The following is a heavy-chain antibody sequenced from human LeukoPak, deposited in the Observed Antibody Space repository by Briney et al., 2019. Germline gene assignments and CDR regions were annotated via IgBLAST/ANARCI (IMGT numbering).Heavy chain of an antibody. CDR1: GFIFRTYG. J-gene: IGHJ6*03. CDR2: IRYDGSNK. CDR3: AKVPYCSGGGCYYYYMDV. Sequence: GGSLRLSCAASGFIFRTYGMHWVRQAPGKGLEWVAFIRYDGSNKYHADSVKGRFTISRDNSKNTLYLQMNSLRAEDTAVYYCAKVPYCSGGGCYYYYMDVWGKGTTVTISS. D-gene: IGHD2-15*01. V-gene: IGHV3-30*02.